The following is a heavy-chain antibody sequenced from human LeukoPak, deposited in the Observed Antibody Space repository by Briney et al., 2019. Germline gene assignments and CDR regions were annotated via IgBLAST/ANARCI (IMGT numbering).Heavy chain of an antibody. J-gene: IGHJ4*02. CDR1: GGTFSSYA. V-gene: IGHV1-69*04. CDR2: IIPILGIA. Sequence: ASVKVSCKASGGTFSSYAISWVRQAPGQGLEWMGRIIPILGIANYAQKFQGRVTITADKSTSTAYMELSSLRSEDTAVYYCAREVVRGVHDYWGQGTLVTVSS. CDR3: AREVVRGVHDY. D-gene: IGHD3-10*01.